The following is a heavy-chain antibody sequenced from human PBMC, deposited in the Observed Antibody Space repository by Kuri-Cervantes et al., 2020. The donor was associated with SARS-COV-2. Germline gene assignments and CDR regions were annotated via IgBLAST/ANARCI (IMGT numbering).Heavy chain of an antibody. Sequence: GSLRLSCAVYGGSFSGYYWSWIRQPPGKWLEWIGEINHSGSTNYNPSLKSRVTISVDTSKNQFSLKLSSVTAADTAVYYCARGRSSVGNWGQGTLVTVSS. V-gene: IGHV4-34*01. J-gene: IGHJ4*02. CDR1: GGSFSGYY. D-gene: IGHD6-6*01. CDR2: INHSGST. CDR3: ARGRSSVGN.